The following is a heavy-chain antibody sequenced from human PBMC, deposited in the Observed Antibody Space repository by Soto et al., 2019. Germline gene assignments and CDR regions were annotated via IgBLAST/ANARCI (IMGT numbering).Heavy chain of an antibody. J-gene: IGHJ6*03. D-gene: IGHD6-13*01. CDR3: ARDGLGCSSWYGNYSDV. CDR2: MYYSGST. Sequence: SETLSLTCTVSGGSISSYYWSWIRQPPGKGLEWIGYMYYSGSTNYNPSLKSRVSISVDTSKNNFSLKLSSVTAADPAVYYCARDGLGCSSWYGNYSDVWGKGTTVTVSS. V-gene: IGHV4-59*01. CDR1: GGSISSYY.